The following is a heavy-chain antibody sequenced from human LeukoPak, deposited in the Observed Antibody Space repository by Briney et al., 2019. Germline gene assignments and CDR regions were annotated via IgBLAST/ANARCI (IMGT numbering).Heavy chain of an antibody. Sequence: GRSLRLSCAASGFTFSSYGMHWVRQAPGKGLEWVAVISYDGSNKYYADSVKGRFTISRDNSKNTLYLQMNSLRAEDTAVYYCARDGYSGNDGLWGQGTLVTVSS. D-gene: IGHD5-12*01. V-gene: IGHV3-30*03. CDR1: GFTFSSYG. J-gene: IGHJ4*02. CDR3: ARDGYSGNDGL. CDR2: ISYDGSNK.